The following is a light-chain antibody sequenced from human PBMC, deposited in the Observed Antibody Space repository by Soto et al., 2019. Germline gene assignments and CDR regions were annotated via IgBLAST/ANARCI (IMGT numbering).Light chain of an antibody. Sequence: QSALTQPPSASGSPGQSVTISCTGTSSDVGGYNYVSWYQQHPGKAPKLMIYEVSKRSSGVPDRFSGSKSGNTASLTVSGLQAEDEADYYCSSYAGSNGGVFGTGTKVTAL. V-gene: IGLV2-8*01. CDR2: EVS. CDR3: SSYAGSNGGV. CDR1: SSDVGGYNY. J-gene: IGLJ1*01.